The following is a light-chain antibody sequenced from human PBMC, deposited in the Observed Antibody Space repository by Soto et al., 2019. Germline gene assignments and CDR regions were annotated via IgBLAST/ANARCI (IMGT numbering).Light chain of an antibody. V-gene: IGLV2-14*01. CDR1: SSDVGGYNY. CDR2: EVS. J-gene: IGLJ1*01. Sequence: QSVLTQPASVSGSPGQSITISCTGTSSDVGGYNYVSWYQQHPGKAPKLMIYEVSNRPIGVSNRFSGSKSGNTASLTISGLQAEDEAGYYCSSYTSSSTYVFXTGTKVTVL. CDR3: SSYTSSSTYV.